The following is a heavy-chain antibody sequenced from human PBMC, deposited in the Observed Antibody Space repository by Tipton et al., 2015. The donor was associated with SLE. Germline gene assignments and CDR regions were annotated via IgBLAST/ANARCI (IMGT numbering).Heavy chain of an antibody. V-gene: IGHV4-59*12. J-gene: IGHJ4*02. CDR3: ARGLTQSPDF. CDR1: GSSITAYY. CDR2: VYYSGTT. Sequence: TLSLTCTVSGSSITAYYWTWIRQPPGKGLEWIGYVYYSGTTNYNPSLKSRVTISVDTSKNQFSLKLSSVTAADTAVYYCARGLTQSPDFWGQGTLVTVSS. D-gene: IGHD2-15*01.